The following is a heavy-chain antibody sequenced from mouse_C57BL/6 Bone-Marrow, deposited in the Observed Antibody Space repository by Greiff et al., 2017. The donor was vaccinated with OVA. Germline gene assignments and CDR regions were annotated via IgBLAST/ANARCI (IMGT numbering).Heavy chain of an antibody. Sequence: EVQRVESGPGLVQPSQSLSLTCSVTGYSITSGYYWNWIRQFPGNKLEWMGYISYDGSNNYNPSLKNRISITRDTTKNQFFLKLNSVTTEDTATYYCARHGPRYFDVWGTGTTVTVSS. CDR1: GYSITSGYY. J-gene: IGHJ1*03. V-gene: IGHV3-6*01. CDR3: ARHGPRYFDV. CDR2: ISYDGSN.